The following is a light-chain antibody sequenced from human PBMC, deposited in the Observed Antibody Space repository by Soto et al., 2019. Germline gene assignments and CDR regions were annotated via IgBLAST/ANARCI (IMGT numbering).Light chain of an antibody. CDR1: SSDVGGYNY. V-gene: IGLV2-14*01. Sequence: QSVLTQPASVSWSPGQSITISCTGTSSDVGGYNYVSWYQHHPGKAPKLMIHEVSDRPSGISNRFSGSKSGNTASLTISGLQAEDEADYYCSSYTSATTYGFGTGTKVTV. CDR2: EVS. CDR3: SSYTSATTYG. J-gene: IGLJ1*01.